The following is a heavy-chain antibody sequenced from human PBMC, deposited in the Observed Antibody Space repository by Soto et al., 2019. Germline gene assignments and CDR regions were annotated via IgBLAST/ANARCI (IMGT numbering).Heavy chain of an antibody. J-gene: IGHJ6*02. V-gene: IGHV4-34*01. CDR3: TGRWNYYYGMDV. CDR2: INHSGST. Sequence: XETRSLPCTVDGRSFGGYSLSWIRQPPGKGLEWIGEINHSGSTNINPSLKSRVTMSADTSKNQFSLNLTSVTAADTAVYYCTGRWNYYYGMDVWAQGTTVTVSS. CDR1: GRSFGGYS. D-gene: IGHD1-26*01.